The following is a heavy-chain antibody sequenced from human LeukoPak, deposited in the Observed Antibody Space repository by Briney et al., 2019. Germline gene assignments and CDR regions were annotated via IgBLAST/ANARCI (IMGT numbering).Heavy chain of an antibody. V-gene: IGHV4-39*01. D-gene: IGHD4-17*01. CDR3: ARSTPYGDYPNWFDP. J-gene: IGHJ5*02. CDR2: IYYSGST. CDR1: GGSISSSSYY. Sequence: SETLSLTCTVSGGSISSSSYYWGWIRQPPGKGLEWIGTIYYSGSTYYNPSLKSRVTISVAPSKNQFSLKLSSVTAADTAVYYCARSTPYGDYPNWFDPWGQGTLVTVSS.